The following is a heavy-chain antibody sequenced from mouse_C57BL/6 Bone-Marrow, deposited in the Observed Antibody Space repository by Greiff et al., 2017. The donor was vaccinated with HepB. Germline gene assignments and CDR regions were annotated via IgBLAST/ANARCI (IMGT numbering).Heavy chain of an antibody. CDR2: ISSGSSTI. V-gene: IGHV5-17*01. Sequence: EVKVVESGGGLVKPGGSLKLSCAASGFTFSDYGMHWVRQAPEKGLEWVAYISSGSSTIYYADTVKGRFTISRDNAKNTLFLQMTSLRSEDTAMYYCATLPLRGYFDVWGTGTTVTVSS. D-gene: IGHD2-1*01. CDR1: GFTFSDYG. CDR3: ATLPLRGYFDV. J-gene: IGHJ1*03.